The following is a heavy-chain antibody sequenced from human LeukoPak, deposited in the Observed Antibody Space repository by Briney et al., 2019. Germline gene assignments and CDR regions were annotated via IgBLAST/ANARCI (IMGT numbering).Heavy chain of an antibody. CDR2: IYSGGST. Sequence: GGSLRLSCAASGFTVSSNNMSWVRQAPGKGLEWVSVIYSGGSTYYADSVKGRFTISRDNSKNTLYLQMNSLRAEDTAVYYCAREGGDLLGETAPRDYYYYGMDVWGQGTTVTVSS. CDR3: AREGGDLLGETAPRDYYYYGMDV. V-gene: IGHV3-66*01. D-gene: IGHD5-18*01. J-gene: IGHJ6*02. CDR1: GFTVSSNN.